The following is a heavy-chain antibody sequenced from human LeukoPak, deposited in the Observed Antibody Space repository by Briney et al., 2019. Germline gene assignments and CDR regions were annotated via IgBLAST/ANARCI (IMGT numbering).Heavy chain of an antibody. V-gene: IGHV1-46*01. CDR3: ARAFRKDNYYYYGMDV. D-gene: IGHD2/OR15-2a*01. CDR1: GYTFTSYY. J-gene: IGHJ6*02. Sequence: ASVKVPCKASGYTFTSYYMHWVRQAPGQGLEWMGIINPSGGSTSYAQKFQGRVTMTRDTSTSTVYMELSSLRSEDTAVYYCARAFRKDNYYYYGMDVWGQGTTVTVSS. CDR2: INPSGGST.